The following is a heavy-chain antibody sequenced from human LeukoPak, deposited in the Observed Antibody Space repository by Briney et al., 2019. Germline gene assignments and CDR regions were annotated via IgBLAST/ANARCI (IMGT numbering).Heavy chain of an antibody. J-gene: IGHJ4*02. V-gene: IGHV1-69*06. Sequence: SVKVSCKASGGTFSSYAISWVRQAPGQGLEWMGRIIPMFDTANYAQKFQGRVTITADKSTSTAYMELSSLRSEDTAVYYCAVRNCSSTTCSGPLDYWGQGTLVTVSS. D-gene: IGHD2-2*01. CDR3: AVRNCSSTTCSGPLDY. CDR2: IIPMFDTA. CDR1: GGTFSSYA.